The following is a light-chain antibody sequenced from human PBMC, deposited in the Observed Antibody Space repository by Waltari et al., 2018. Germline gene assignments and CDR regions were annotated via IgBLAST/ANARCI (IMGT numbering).Light chain of an antibody. CDR1: GTNLAAGVG. J-gene: IGLJ3*02. V-gene: IGLV1-40*01. CDR3: QSYDTSLSVV. Sequence: QSVLTQPPSVSGAPAPRVTLPCTGSGTNLAAGVGFHWYQQLPRAAPKLLMYGSTSRPLGVPARFFGSTSGTSASLAITGLQAEDEADYYCQSYDTSLSVVFGGGTKLTVL. CDR2: GST.